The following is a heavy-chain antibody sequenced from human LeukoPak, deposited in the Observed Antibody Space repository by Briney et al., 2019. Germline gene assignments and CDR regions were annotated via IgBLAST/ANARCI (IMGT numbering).Heavy chain of an antibody. J-gene: IGHJ3*02. CDR2: INPSGGST. V-gene: IGHV1-46*01. CDR3: ASILRRYDSSGNDAFDI. Sequence: ASVKVSCKASGYTFTSYYMHWVRQAPGQGLEWMGIINPSGGSTSYAQKFQGRVTMTRDTSTSTVYMELSSLRSEDTAVYYRASILRRYDSSGNDAFDIWGQGTMVTVSS. CDR1: GYTFTSYY. D-gene: IGHD3-22*01.